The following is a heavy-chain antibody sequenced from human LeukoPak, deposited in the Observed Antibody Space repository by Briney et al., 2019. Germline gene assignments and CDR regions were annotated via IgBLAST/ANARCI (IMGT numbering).Heavy chain of an antibody. J-gene: IGHJ4*02. CDR3: ARDLRDGYNQDPSDY. CDR1: GYTFTSYG. V-gene: IGHV1-18*01. D-gene: IGHD5-24*01. CDR2: ISAYNGNT. Sequence: ASVKVSCKASGYTFTSYGISWVRQAPGQGLEWMGWISAYNGNTNYAQKLQGRVTMTTDTSTSTAYMELRSLRSDDTAVYYCARDLRDGYNQDPSDYWGQGTLVTVSS.